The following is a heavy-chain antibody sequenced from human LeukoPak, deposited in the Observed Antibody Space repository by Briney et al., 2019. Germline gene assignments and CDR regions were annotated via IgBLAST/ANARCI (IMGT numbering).Heavy chain of an antibody. Sequence: PGWSLRLSCTPSGVNFGDHAMTSVRQAPGKGLEWVGFIRSKAYRGTTEYAASVKGRFTISRDDSKSVVYLRMNSLKSEDTAVYYCSRGPIQLWVHNGVDVWGQGTTVTVSS. CDR2: IRSKAYRGTT. D-gene: IGHD5-18*01. CDR1: GVNFGDHA. V-gene: IGHV3-49*04. CDR3: SRGPIQLWVHNGVDV. J-gene: IGHJ6*02.